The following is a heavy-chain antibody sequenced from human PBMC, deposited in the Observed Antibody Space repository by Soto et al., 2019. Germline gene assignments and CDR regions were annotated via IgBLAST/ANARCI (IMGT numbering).Heavy chain of an antibody. V-gene: IGHV3-30*18. D-gene: IGHD1-26*01. CDR3: AKVGATYPPDYYYYYGMDV. Sequence: GGSLRLSCAASGFTFSSYGMHWVRQAPGKGLEWVAVISYDGSNKYYADSVKGRFTISRDNSKNTLYLQMNSLRAEDTAVYYCAKVGATYPPDYYYYYGMDVWGQGTTVTVSS. CDR1: GFTFSSYG. J-gene: IGHJ6*02. CDR2: ISYDGSNK.